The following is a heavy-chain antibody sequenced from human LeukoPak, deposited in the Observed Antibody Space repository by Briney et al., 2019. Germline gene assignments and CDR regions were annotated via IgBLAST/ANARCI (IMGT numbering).Heavy chain of an antibody. D-gene: IGHD1-1*01. CDR3: ARGPELERFDY. Sequence: SVTVSFKASVGTFIIYAISRVRQAPGQGLEWMGGIIPIFGTANYAQKFQGRVTITTDESTSTAYMELSSLRSEDTAVYYCARGPELERFDYWGQGTLVTVSS. CDR2: IIPIFGTA. J-gene: IGHJ4*02. V-gene: IGHV1-69*05. CDR1: VGTFIIYA.